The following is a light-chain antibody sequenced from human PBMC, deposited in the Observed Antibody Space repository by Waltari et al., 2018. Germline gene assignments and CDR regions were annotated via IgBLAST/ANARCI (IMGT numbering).Light chain of an antibody. CDR2: MAS. J-gene: IGKJ2*01. CDR3: QQYSSFST. CDR1: QSVGTW. V-gene: IGKV1-5*03. Sequence: DIQMTQSPSTLSASVGDRVTIPCRASQSVGTWLAWYQQKLGKAPKLLIYMASSLESGVPSRFSGSGSGTDFTLTISSLQPDDFATYSCQQYSSFSTFGQGTKV.